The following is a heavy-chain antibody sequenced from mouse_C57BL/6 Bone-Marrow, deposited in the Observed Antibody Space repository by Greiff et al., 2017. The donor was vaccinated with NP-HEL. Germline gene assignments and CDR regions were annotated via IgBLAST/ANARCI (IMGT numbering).Heavy chain of an antibody. D-gene: IGHD1-1*01. CDR1: GYTFTSYW. J-gene: IGHJ4*01. CDR2: IDPSDSYT. Sequence: QVQLQQPGAELVMPGASVKLSCKASGYTFTSYWMHWVKQRPGQGLEWIGEIDPSDSYTNYNQKFKGKSTLTVDKSSSTAYMQLSSRTSEDSAVYYCATNYYGSSRAMDYWGQGTSVTVSS. V-gene: IGHV1-69*01. CDR3: ATNYYGSSRAMDY.